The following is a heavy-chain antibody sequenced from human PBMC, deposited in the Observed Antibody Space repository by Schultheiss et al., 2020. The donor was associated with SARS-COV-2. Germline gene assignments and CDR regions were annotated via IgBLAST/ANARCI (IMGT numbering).Heavy chain of an antibody. CDR2: INPNSGGT. CDR3: ARGRSVSARYYYYYYGMDV. Sequence: ASVKVSCKASGYTFTSYGISWVRQAPGQGLEWMGRINPNSGGTNYAQKFQGWVTMTRDTSISTAYMELSRLRSDDTAVYYCARGRSVSARYYYYYYGMDVWGQGTTVTVSS. V-gene: IGHV1-2*04. J-gene: IGHJ6*02. CDR1: GYTFTSYG. D-gene: IGHD1-14*01.